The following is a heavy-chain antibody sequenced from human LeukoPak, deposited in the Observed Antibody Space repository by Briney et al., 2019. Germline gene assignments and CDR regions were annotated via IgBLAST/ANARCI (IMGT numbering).Heavy chain of an antibody. CDR1: GFTFSSYW. CDR3: AKNWGLDY. CDR2: INSDGNSI. D-gene: IGHD7-27*01. Sequence: GGSLRLSCAASGFTFSSYWMHWVRQAPGKGLVWVSRINSDGNSINYADSVKGRFTISRDNSKNTLYLQMNSLRAEDTAVYYCAKNWGLDYWGQGTLVTVSS. V-gene: IGHV3-74*01. J-gene: IGHJ4*02.